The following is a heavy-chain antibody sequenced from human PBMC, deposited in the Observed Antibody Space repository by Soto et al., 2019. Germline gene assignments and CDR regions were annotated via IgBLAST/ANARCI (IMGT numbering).Heavy chain of an antibody. CDR2: ISGSGGST. Sequence: PGGSLRLSCAASGFTFSSYAMSWVRQAPGKGLEWVSGISGSGGSTSYADSVKGRFTISRDNTKDTLYLQMNSLRAEDAAMYYCARSQLYYYDPPGAFDIWGQGTMVTVSS. D-gene: IGHD3-22*01. CDR1: GFTFSSYA. CDR3: ARSQLYYYDPPGAFDI. V-gene: IGHV3-23*01. J-gene: IGHJ3*02.